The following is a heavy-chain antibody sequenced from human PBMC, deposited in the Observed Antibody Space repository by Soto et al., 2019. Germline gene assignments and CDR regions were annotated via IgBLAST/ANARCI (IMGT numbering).Heavy chain of an antibody. CDR3: ARGWLLPLWLDS. D-gene: IGHD2-15*01. CDR1: GGSISSYY. CDR2: IYYSGST. Sequence: QVQLQESGPGLVKPSETLSLTCTVSGGSISSYYWSWIRQPPGKGLEWIGYIYYSGSTNYRPSLMRRDTISVDSSENQFLLQLSSVPGADTAVYYCARGWLLPLWLDSWGQGSLVTVS. J-gene: IGHJ5*01. V-gene: IGHV4-59*01.